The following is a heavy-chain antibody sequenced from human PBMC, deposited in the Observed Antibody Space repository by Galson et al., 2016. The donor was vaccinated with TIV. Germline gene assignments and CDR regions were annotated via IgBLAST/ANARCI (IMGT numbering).Heavy chain of an antibody. Sequence: SVKVSCKASGGIFNTYTISWVRQAPGQGLEWMGKITPIFGTPNYAQKFQGRVSITADESTSTAYMELSSLRSEDTAVYYCARGGGSGSYYYDAFDIWGQGTLVTVSS. J-gene: IGHJ3*02. CDR2: ITPIFGTP. D-gene: IGHD3-10*01. CDR1: GGIFNTYT. CDR3: ARGGGSGSYYYDAFDI. V-gene: IGHV1-69*13.